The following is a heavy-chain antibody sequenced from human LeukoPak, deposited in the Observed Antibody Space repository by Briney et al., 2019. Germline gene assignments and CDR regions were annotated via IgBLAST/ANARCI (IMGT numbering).Heavy chain of an antibody. D-gene: IGHD3-22*01. J-gene: IGHJ3*02. V-gene: IGHV3-21*01. CDR2: ISSSGSYI. CDR3: ARDGAYYDSSGYDAFDI. Sequence: GGSLRLSCAASGFTFSGYSMNWVRQAPGKGLEWVSSISSSGSYIYYADSVKGRFTISRDNAKNSLYLQMNSLRAEDTAVYYCARDGAYYDSSGYDAFDIWGQGTMVTVSS. CDR1: GFTFSGYS.